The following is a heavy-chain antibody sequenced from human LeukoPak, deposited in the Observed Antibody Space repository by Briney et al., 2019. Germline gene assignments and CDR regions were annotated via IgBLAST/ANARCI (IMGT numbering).Heavy chain of an antibody. V-gene: IGHV1-18*01. Sequence: ASVKVSCKASGYTFTSYAISWVRQAPGQGLEWMGWISAYNGNTNYAQKLQGRVTMTTDTSTSTAYMELRSLRSDDTAVYYCARDPWNDRAFDIWGQGTMVTVSS. CDR1: GYTFTSYA. D-gene: IGHD1-1*01. J-gene: IGHJ3*02. CDR3: ARDPWNDRAFDI. CDR2: ISAYNGNT.